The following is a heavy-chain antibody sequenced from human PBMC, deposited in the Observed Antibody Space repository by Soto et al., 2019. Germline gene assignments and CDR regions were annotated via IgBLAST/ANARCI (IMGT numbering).Heavy chain of an antibody. J-gene: IGHJ4*02. D-gene: IGHD3-22*01. Sequence: SETLSLTCAVYGGSFSGYYWSWIRQPPGKGLEWIGEINHSGSTNYNPSLKSRVTISVDTSKNQFSLKLSSVAAADTAVYYCARLDSSGYYYPFDYWGQGTLVTVSS. CDR3: ARLDSSGYYYPFDY. CDR1: GGSFSGYY. CDR2: INHSGST. V-gene: IGHV4-34*01.